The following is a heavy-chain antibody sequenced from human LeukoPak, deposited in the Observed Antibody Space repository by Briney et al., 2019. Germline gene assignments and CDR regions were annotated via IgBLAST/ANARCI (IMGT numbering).Heavy chain of an antibody. CDR3: ARDFYDSTGYYQVTDS. CDR1: EFSFSRYA. CDR2: ISYDGNNI. J-gene: IGHJ4*02. V-gene: IGHV3-30*04. D-gene: IGHD3-22*01. Sequence: PGGSLRLSCAASEFSFSRYAMHWVRQPPGKGLEWVAVISYDGNNIYYADSVKGRFTISRDNSKNTLYLQMNSLRTEDTAVYYCARDFYDSTGYYQVTDSWGQGTLVTVSS.